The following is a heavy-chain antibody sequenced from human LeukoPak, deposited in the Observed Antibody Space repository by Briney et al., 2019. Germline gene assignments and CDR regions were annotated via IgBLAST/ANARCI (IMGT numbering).Heavy chain of an antibody. V-gene: IGHV3-21*01. CDR1: GFTFSSYS. Sequence: PGGSLRLSRAASGFTFSSYSMNWVRQAPGKGLEWVSSISSSSSYIYYADSVKGRFTISRDNAKNSLYLQMNSLRAEDTAAYYCARGYCSGGSCFFDYWGQGTLVTVSS. CDR3: ARGYCSGGSCFFDY. D-gene: IGHD2-15*01. CDR2: ISSSSSYI. J-gene: IGHJ4*02.